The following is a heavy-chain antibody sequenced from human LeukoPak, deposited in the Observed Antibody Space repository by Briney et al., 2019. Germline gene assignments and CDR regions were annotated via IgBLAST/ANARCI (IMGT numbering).Heavy chain of an antibody. CDR3: ARDDLTNGYNGNF. J-gene: IGHJ4*02. Sequence: GGSLRLSCAASGFTFRRYSMNWIRQAPGKGLEWISYINEGSNNIFYADSVKGRFTISRDNAKNSLHLQMNSLRVDDTAVYYCARDDLTNGYNGNFWGQGTLVTVSS. D-gene: IGHD5-24*01. V-gene: IGHV3-48*01. CDR1: GFTFRRYS. CDR2: INEGSNNI.